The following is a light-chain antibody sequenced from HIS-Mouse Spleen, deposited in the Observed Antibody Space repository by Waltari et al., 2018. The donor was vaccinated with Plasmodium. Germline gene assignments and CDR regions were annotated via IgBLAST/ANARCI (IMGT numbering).Light chain of an antibody. V-gene: IGLV2-23*01. J-gene: IGLJ1*01. CDR1: SSDVGSYNL. CDR3: CSYAGSSYV. CDR2: VGS. Sequence: QSALTQPASVSGSPGQSIPISCTGTSSDVGSYNLVSWYQQHPGKAPKLMIYVGSKRPSGVSNRFSGSKSGNTASLTISGLQAEDEADYYCCSYAGSSYVFGTGTKVTVL.